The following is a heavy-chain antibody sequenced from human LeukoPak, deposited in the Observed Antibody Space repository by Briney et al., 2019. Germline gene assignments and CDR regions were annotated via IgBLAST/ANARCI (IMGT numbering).Heavy chain of an antibody. CDR2: IIPIFGTA. D-gene: IGHD2-2*01. V-gene: IGHV1-69*13. CDR3: ARASRGGYCSSTSCPDPYYFDY. Sequence: ASVKVSCKASGYTFTSYGISWVRQAPGQGLEWMGGIIPIFGTANYAQKFQGRVTITADESTSTAYMELSSLRSEDTAVYYCARASRGGYCSSTSCPDPYYFDYWGQGTLVTVSS. CDR1: GYTFTSYG. J-gene: IGHJ4*02.